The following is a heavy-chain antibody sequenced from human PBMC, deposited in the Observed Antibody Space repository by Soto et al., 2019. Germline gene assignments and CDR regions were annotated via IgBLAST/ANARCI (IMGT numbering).Heavy chain of an antibody. CDR2: IHPSGGST. CDR3: ARVPPRAKYCSSTSCPPRSDAFDI. CDR1: GYTFTSYY. J-gene: IGHJ3*02. V-gene: IGHV1-46*03. D-gene: IGHD2-2*01. Sequence: ASVKVSCKASGYTFTSYYMHWVRQAPGQGLEWMGIIHPSGGSTSYAQKFQGRVTMTRDTSTSTVYMELSSLRSEDTAVYYCARVPPRAKYCSSTSCPPRSDAFDIWGQGTMVTVSS.